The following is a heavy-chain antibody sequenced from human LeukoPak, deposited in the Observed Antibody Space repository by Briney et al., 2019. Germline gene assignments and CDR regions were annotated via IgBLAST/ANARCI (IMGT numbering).Heavy chain of an antibody. Sequence: SETLSLTCTVSGGSISNYYSSWIRQPPGKGLEWIGYIYYSGSTNHNPSLKSRVTISVDSSKNQFSLKLSSVTAADTAVYYCARGAYSSAWYTFYYYGMDVWGQGTTVTVS. D-gene: IGHD6-19*01. CDR3: ARGAYSSAWYTFYYYGMDV. CDR1: GGSISNYY. CDR2: IYYSGST. J-gene: IGHJ6*02. V-gene: IGHV4-59*01.